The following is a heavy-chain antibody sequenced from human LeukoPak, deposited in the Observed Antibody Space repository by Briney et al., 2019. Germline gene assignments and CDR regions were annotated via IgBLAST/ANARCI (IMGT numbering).Heavy chain of an antibody. CDR1: GGTFSSYA. CDR3: ARDGAAAGMDYYYYGMDV. CDR2: IIPIFGTA. D-gene: IGHD6-13*01. J-gene: IGHJ6*02. V-gene: IGHV1-69*13. Sequence: ASVKVSCKASGGTFSSYAISWVRQAPGQGLEWMGGIIPIFGTANYAQKFQGRVTITADESTSTAYMELSSLRSEDTAAYYCARDGAAAGMDYYYYGMDVWGQGTTVTVSS.